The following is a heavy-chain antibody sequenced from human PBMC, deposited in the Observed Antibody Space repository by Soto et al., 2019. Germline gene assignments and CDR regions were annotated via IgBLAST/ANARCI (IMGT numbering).Heavy chain of an antibody. Sequence: PSEKLCDTHTVSCGSISRGDYSWRWIRQPPEKGLEWIGYIYYSGSTYYNPSLKSRVTISADTSKNQFSLKLSSVTAADTAVYYCALFFILRFPSGSMD. CDR1: CGSISRGDYS. V-gene: IGHV4-30-4*01. CDR2: IYYSGST. J-gene: IGHJ6*01. CDR3: ALFFILRFPSGSMD. D-gene: IGHD3-3*01.